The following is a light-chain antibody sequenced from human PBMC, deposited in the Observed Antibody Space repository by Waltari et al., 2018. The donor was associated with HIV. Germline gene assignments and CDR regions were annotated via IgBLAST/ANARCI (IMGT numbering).Light chain of an antibody. CDR2: DDS. V-gene: IGLV3-21*02. CDR3: QVWDASSDHLVI. CDR1: HTGDKT. Sequence: SFVLTQPPSVSVAPGQTARITCGGNHTGDKTVHWYQQKPGQAPLLFVYDDSDRPSGIPERFSGSNSWNTATLTISRVEAGDEADYYCQVWDASSDHLVIFGGGTKLTVL. J-gene: IGLJ2*01.